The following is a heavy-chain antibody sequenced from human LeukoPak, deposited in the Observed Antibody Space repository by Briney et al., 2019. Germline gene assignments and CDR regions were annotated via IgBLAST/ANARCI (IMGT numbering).Heavy chain of an antibody. Sequence: SETLSLTCAVYGGSFGGYYWSWIRQPPGKGLEWIGEINHSGSTNYNPSLKSRVTISVDTSKNQFSLKLSSVTAADTAVYYCARQSPPKSMIVVVDDYWGQGTLVTVSS. D-gene: IGHD3-22*01. CDR3: ARQSPPKSMIVVVDDY. V-gene: IGHV4-34*01. CDR1: GGSFGGYY. J-gene: IGHJ4*02. CDR2: INHSGST.